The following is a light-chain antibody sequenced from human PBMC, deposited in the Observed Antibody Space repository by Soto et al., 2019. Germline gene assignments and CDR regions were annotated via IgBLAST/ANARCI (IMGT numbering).Light chain of an antibody. CDR1: QGFASN. CDR3: QQYNNWPLT. J-gene: IGKJ4*01. V-gene: IGKV3-15*01. CDR2: GAS. Sequence: EIVMTQSPATLSVSPGERATLPCRAGQGFASNLAWYQQKPGQAPRLLIYGASTRATGIPARFSGSGSGTEFTLTISSLQSEDFAVYYCQQYNNWPLTFGGGTKVEIK.